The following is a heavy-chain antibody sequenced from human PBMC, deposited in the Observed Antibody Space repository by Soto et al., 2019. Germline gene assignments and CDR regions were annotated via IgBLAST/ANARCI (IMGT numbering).Heavy chain of an antibody. V-gene: IGHV1-3*01. J-gene: IGHJ4*02. D-gene: IGHD6-13*01. Sequence: GASVKVSCKASGYTFTSYAMHWVRQAPGQRLEWMGWINAGNGNTKYSQKFQGRVTITRDTSASTAYMELSSLRSEDTAVYYCARGYSSSWYYFDYWGQGTLVTVSS. CDR2: INAGNGNT. CDR3: ARGYSSSWYYFDY. CDR1: GYTFTSYA.